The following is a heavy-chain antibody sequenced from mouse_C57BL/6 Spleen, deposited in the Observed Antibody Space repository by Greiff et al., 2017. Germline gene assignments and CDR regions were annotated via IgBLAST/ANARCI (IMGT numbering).Heavy chain of an antibody. CDR1: GYTFTEYT. D-gene: IGHD1-1*01. J-gene: IGHJ2*01. CDR3: ARHEPSPYGSSYPYYFDD. CDR2: FYPGSGSI. V-gene: IGHV1-62-2*01. Sequence: QVQLQQSGAELVKPGASVKLSCKASGYTFTEYTIHWVKQRSGQGLEWIGWFYPGSGSIKYNEKFKDKATLTADKSSSTVYMELSRLTSEDTAVYFGARHEPSPYGSSYPYYFDDWGQGTTLTVSS.